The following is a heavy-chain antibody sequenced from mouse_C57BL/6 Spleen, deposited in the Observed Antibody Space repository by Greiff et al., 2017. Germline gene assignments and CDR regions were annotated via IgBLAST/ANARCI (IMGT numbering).Heavy chain of an antibody. D-gene: IGHD3-2*02. CDR3: AKNSRDSSGYLPMDY. J-gene: IGHJ4*01. V-gene: IGHV2-5*01. Sequence: QVQLQQSGPGLVQPSQSLSITCTVSGFSLTSYGVHWVRQSPGKGLEWLGVIWRGGSTDYNAAFMSRLSITKDNSKSQVFFKMNSLQADDTAIYYCAKNSRDSSGYLPMDYWGQGTSVTVSS. CDR1: GFSLTSYG. CDR2: IWRGGST.